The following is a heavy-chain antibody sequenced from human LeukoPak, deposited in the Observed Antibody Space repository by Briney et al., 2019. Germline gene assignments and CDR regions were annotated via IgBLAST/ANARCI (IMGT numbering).Heavy chain of an antibody. V-gene: IGHV3-23*01. J-gene: IGHJ3*02. CDR1: GFTFITYA. CDR2: IRGSGGGT. Sequence: GGSLRLSCAASGFTFITYAMSWVRQAPGNGREWVSAIRGSGGGTYYAHSVKGRFTISRDNSKNTLSLQMNSLRAEDTAVFYCARSIYASGSYYAFDIWGQGTMVTVSS. D-gene: IGHD3-10*01. CDR3: ARSIYASGSYYAFDI.